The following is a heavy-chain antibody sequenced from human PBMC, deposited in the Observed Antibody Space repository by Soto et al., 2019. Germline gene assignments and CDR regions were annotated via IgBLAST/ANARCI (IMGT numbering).Heavy chain of an antibody. CDR2: INPNSGGT. D-gene: IGHD6-19*01. V-gene: IGHV1-2*04. Sequence: GASVKVSCKASGYTFTGYYMHWVRQAPGQGLEWMGWINPNSGGTNYAQKFQGWVTMTRDTSISTAYMELSRLRSDDTAVYYCARTLPPDSSTLWFDPWGQGTLVTVSS. CDR3: ARTLPPDSSTLWFDP. J-gene: IGHJ5*02. CDR1: GYTFTGYY.